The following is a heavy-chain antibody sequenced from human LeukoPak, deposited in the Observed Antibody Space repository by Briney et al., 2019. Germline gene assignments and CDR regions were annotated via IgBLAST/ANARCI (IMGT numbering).Heavy chain of an antibody. D-gene: IGHD7-27*01. CDR3: ARGTGVFDY. V-gene: IGHV6-1*01. CDR2: TYYRSSWYN. CDR1: GDSVSSNSDA. Sequence: SQTLSLTCAISGDSVSSNSDAWNWIRQSPSRGLEWLGRTYYRSSWYNVYAVSVKSLIIINPDTSKNHFSLRLNSVTPEDTAIYYCARGTGVFDYWGQGTLVTVSS. J-gene: IGHJ4*02.